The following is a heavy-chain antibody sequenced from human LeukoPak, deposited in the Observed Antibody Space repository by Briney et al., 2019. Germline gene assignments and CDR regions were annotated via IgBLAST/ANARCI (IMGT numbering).Heavy chain of an antibody. V-gene: IGHV4-39*01. D-gene: IGHD1-26*01. J-gene: IGHJ4*02. Sequence: SETLSLTCTVSGGSISSSSYYWDWLRQPPGKGLEWIGCIYYSGSTYYNPSLKSRVTISVDTSKNHFSLKLSSVTAADTAVYYCARHKGGSSEFDYWGQGTLVTVSS. CDR3: ARHKGGSSEFDY. CDR1: GGSISSSSYY. CDR2: IYYSGST.